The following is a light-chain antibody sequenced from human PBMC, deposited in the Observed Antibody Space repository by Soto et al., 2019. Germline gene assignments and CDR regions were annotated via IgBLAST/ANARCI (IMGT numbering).Light chain of an antibody. CDR2: GAS. CDR3: QQYGGSPIT. V-gene: IGKV3-20*01. CDR1: QSVSSS. Sequence: EIVLTQSPGTLSLSPGERATLSCRASQSVSSSLAWYQHKTGQAPRLLISGASSRATGIPDRFSGSGSETDFTLTISRLEPEDLALYYCQQYGGSPITFGQGTRLEIK. J-gene: IGKJ5*01.